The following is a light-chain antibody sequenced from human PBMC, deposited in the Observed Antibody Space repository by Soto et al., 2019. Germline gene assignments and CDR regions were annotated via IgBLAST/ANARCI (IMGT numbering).Light chain of an antibody. CDR2: DAS. J-gene: IGKJ4*01. CDR3: EQRNNWPYLT. Sequence: EIVLTQSPDTLSLSPGERATLSCRASQSVSGYLGWYQQKPGQAPRLLIYDASNRAYGVPARFRGSGSGTTVSLTSASLEPADFGVYYAEQRNNWPYLTFGGGTRV. V-gene: IGKV3-11*01. CDR1: QSVSGY.